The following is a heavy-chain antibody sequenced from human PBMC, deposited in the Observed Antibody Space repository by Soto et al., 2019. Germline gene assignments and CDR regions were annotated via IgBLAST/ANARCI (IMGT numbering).Heavy chain of an antibody. V-gene: IGHV3-7*01. CDR3: ARDGSGWYNYFDY. D-gene: IGHD6-19*01. CDR2: IKQDGSEK. Sequence: GGSLRLSCAASGFTFSSYWMSWVRQAPGKGLEWVANIKQDGSEKYYVDSVKGRFTISRDNAKNSLYLQMNSLRAEDTAVYYCARDGSGWYNYFDYWGQGTLVTVSS. J-gene: IGHJ4*02. CDR1: GFTFSSYW.